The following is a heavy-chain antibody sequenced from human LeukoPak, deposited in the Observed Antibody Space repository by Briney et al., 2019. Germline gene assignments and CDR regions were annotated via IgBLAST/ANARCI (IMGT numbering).Heavy chain of an antibody. CDR2: IYTSGST. Sequence: SETLSLTCTVSGGSISSYYWSWIRQPPGKGLEWIGHIYTSGSTNYNPSLKSRVTISVDTSKNQFSLKLSSVTAPDTALYSCARDLAITTVRGVSRRGPHWFDPWGQGNLVTVSS. V-gene: IGHV4-4*07. D-gene: IGHD3-10*01. CDR1: GGSISSYY. J-gene: IGHJ5*02. CDR3: ARDLAITTVRGVSRRGPHWFDP.